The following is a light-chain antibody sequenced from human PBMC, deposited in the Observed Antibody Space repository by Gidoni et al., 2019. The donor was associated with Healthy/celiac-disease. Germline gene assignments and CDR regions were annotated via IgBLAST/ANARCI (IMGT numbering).Light chain of an antibody. CDR2: GNS. V-gene: IGLV1-40*01. CDR3: QSYDSSLSGYVV. CDR1: SSNIGAGYD. Sequence: QSVLTQPPSVSGAPGQRVTISCTGSSSNIGAGYDVHWYQQLPGTAPKRLIDGNSNRPSGVPDRFSGSKSGTSASLAITGLQAEDEADYYCQSYDSSLSGYVVFGGWTKLTVL. J-gene: IGLJ2*01.